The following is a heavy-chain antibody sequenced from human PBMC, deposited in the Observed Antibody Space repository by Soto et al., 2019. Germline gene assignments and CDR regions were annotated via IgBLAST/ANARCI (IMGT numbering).Heavy chain of an antibody. CDR1: GFTVSSNY. J-gene: IGHJ4*02. CDR2: IYSGGST. D-gene: IGHD3-9*01. Sequence: GGSLRLSCAASGFTVSSNYMSWVRQAPGKGLEWVSVIYSGGSTYYADSVKGRFTISRDNSKNTLYLQMNSLRAGDTAVYYCARLCPPRLRYFDWLLSRPLDYWGQGTLVTVSS. V-gene: IGHV3-53*01. CDR3: ARLCPPRLRYFDWLLSRPLDY.